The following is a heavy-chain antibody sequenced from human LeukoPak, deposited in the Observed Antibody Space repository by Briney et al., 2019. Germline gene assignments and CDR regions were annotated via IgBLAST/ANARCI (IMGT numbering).Heavy chain of an antibody. J-gene: IGHJ5*02. V-gene: IGHV4-4*02. D-gene: IGHD3-9*01. Sequence: PSETLSLTCAVSGGSISSSNWWSLVRQPPGKGLEWIGEIYHSGSTNYNPSLKSRVTISVDKSKNQFSLKLSSVTAADTAVYYCARAIPSYDILAGYYRGGFDPWGQGTLVTVSS. CDR1: GGSISSSNW. CDR3: ARAIPSYDILAGYYRGGFDP. CDR2: IYHSGST.